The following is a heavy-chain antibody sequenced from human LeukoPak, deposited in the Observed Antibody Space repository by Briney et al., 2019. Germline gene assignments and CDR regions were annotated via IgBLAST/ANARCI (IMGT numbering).Heavy chain of an antibody. D-gene: IGHD6-13*01. J-gene: IGHJ4*02. CDR3: ARDDSSSWSPATY. CDR2: INPNSGVT. V-gene: IGHV1-2*02. Sequence: ASVKVSCKASGYSFTAYYMHWVRQAPGQGLEGIGWINPNSGVTNYAQKFQGRVTMTRDTSINTAYMELSRLRSDDTAMYYCARDDSSSWSPATYWGRGTLVTVSS. CDR1: GYSFTAYY.